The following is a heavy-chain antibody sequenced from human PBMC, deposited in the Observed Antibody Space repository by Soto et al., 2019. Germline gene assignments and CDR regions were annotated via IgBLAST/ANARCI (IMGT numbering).Heavy chain of an antibody. CDR1: GGSISSGGYY. V-gene: IGHV4-31*03. CDR2: IYYSGST. J-gene: IGHJ4*02. Sequence: QVQLQESGPGLVKTSQTLSLTCTVSGGSISSGGYYWSWIRQHPGKGLEWIGYIYYSGSTYYNPSLKSRVTISVDTTKNQYSLKLSSVTAADTAVYYCSSSTGGPAAFDYWGQGTLVTVSS. CDR3: SSSTGGPAAFDY. D-gene: IGHD2-2*01.